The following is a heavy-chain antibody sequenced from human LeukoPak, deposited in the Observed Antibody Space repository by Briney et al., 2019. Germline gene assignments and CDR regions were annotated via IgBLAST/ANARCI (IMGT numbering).Heavy chain of an antibody. D-gene: IGHD5-12*01. CDR2: IVPIFSTA. J-gene: IGHJ6*03. CDR1: GGTFSSYA. CDR3: ARGYSGYHYYYYMDV. Sequence: ASVKVSCKASGGTFSSYAISWVRQAPGQGLEWMGGIVPIFSTANYAQKFQGRVTITADESTSTAYMELSSLRSEDTAVYYCARGYSGYHYYYYMDVWGKGTTVTISS. V-gene: IGHV1-69*13.